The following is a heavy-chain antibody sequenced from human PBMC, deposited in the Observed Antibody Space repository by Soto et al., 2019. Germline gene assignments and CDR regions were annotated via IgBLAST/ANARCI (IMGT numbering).Heavy chain of an antibody. D-gene: IGHD2-2*01. CDR3: ARGPSPDIVEVAGDNRGRLDP. CDR1: AGLPRPCC. V-gene: IGHV4-34*01. Sequence: ETRSPTSGGSAGLPRPCCWLGCRHPPGKKQEWIGEINHSGSTNYNPSLNRRVTISVDTSKNQFSLKLSSVTAADTAVYYCARGPSPDIVEVAGDNRGRLDPWTRGTPVPVSS. J-gene: IGHJ5*02. CDR2: INHSGST.